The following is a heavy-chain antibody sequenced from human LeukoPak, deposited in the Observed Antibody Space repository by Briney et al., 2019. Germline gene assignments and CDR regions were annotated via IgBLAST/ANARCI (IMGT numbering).Heavy chain of an antibody. D-gene: IGHD3-16*01. CDR2: MGRDGSST. V-gene: IGHV3-74*01. CDR1: GFTFINYW. CDR3: ARESWGQQLHFDH. Sequence: GGSLRLSCAASGFTFINYWMHWVRQAPGEGLVWVARMGRDGSSTTYADSVKGRFTISRDNANNTLYLQMNSLRSEDTAVYYCARESWGQQLHFDHWGQGTLVTVSS. J-gene: IGHJ4*02.